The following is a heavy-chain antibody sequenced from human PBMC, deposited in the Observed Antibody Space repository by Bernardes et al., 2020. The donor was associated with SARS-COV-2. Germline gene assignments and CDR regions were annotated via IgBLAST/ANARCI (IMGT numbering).Heavy chain of an antibody. CDR2: ISAYNGNT. CDR1: GYTFTSYG. D-gene: IGHD3-3*01. J-gene: IGHJ4*02. CDR3: ARSLVYDFWSGYPRFDY. V-gene: IGHV1-18*01. Sequence: ASVKVSCKASGYTFTSYGISWVRQAPGQGLEWMGWISAYNGNTNYAQKLQGRVTMTTDTSTSTAYMELRNLRSDDTAVYYCARSLVYDFWSGYPRFDYWGQGTLVTVSS.